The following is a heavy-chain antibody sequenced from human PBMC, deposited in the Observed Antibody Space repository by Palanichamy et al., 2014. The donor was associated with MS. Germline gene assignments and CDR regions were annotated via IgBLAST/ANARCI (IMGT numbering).Heavy chain of an antibody. CDR3: ARGGISFGFKYYFDY. V-gene: IGHV4-34*01. CDR1: WVLQWLL. D-gene: IGHD3-10*01. Sequence: QVQPQQWGGRTVEAFGDPVPHLRCLWWVLQWLLLELDPPAPRKGLEWIGEINHSGSTNYNPSLKSRVTISVDTSKNQFSLKLSSVTAADTAVHYCARGGISFGFKYYFDYWGQGTLVTVSS. J-gene: IGHJ4*02. CDR2: INHSGST.